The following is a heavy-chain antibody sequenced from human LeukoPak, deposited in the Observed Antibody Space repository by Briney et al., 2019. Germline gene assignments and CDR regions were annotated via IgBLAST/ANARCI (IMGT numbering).Heavy chain of an antibody. V-gene: IGHV3-73*01. CDR2: IRSKAHSYAT. D-gene: IGHD1-1*01. Sequence: GGSLRLSCAASGFTFSGSAMHWVRQASGKGLEWVGRIRSKAHSYATAYAASVKGRFTISRDDSKNTAYLQMNSLKTEDTAVYYCAKGRVRQFDPFDYWGQGTLVTVSS. CDR1: GFTFSGSA. CDR3: AKGRVRQFDPFDY. J-gene: IGHJ4*02.